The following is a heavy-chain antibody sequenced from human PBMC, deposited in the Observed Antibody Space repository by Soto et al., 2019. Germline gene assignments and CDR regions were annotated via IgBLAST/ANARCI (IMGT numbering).Heavy chain of an antibody. CDR2: IYPGDSDT. D-gene: IGHD6-19*01. CDR1: GYSFTSYW. CDR3: ARQYSSGWTSYYYYGMDV. Sequence: GESLKISCKVSGYSFTSYWIGWVRQMPGKGLEWMGIIYPGDSDTRYSPSFQGQVTISADKSISTAYLQWSSLKASDTAMYYCARQYSSGWTSYYYYGMDVWGQGTTVTVSS. J-gene: IGHJ6*02. V-gene: IGHV5-51*01.